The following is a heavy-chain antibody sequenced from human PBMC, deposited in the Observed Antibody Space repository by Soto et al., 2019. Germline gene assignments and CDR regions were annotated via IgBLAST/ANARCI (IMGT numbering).Heavy chain of an antibody. CDR3: ARCFSSGHFDY. V-gene: IGHV4-39*01. D-gene: IGHD6-19*01. Sequence: SETLSLTCTVSGGSISSSSYYWGWIRQPPGKGLEWIGSIYYSGSTYYNPSLKSRVTISVDTSKNQFSLKLSSVTAADTAVYYCARCFSSGHFDYWGQGTLVTVSS. CDR2: IYYSGST. CDR1: GGSISSSSYY. J-gene: IGHJ4*02.